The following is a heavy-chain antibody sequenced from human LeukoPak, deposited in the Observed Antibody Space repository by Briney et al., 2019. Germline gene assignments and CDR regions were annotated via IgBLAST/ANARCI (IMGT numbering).Heavy chain of an antibody. CDR3: ARARGGPSDLWFGELSSIGGATDFDY. Sequence: ASVKVSCKASGYTFTSYGISWVRQAPGQGLEWMGWNSAYNGNTNYAQKLQGRVTMTTDTSTSTAYMELRSLRSDDTAVYYCARARGGPSDLWFGELSSIGGATDFDYWGQGTLVTVSS. D-gene: IGHD3-10*01. CDR2: NSAYNGNT. CDR1: GYTFTSYG. V-gene: IGHV1-18*01. J-gene: IGHJ4*02.